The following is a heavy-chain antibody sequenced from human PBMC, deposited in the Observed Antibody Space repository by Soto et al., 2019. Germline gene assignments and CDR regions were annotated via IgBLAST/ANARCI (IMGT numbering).Heavy chain of an antibody. V-gene: IGHV4-31*02. Sequence: PSETLSLTXTVSGGSISSGGYYWSWIRQHPGKGLKWIGYIYYSGSTYYNPSLKSRVTISVDTSKNQFSLKLSSVTAADTAVYYCARGRGTAMDYYGMDVWGQGTTVTVSS. CDR3: ARGRGTAMDYYGMDV. CDR1: GGSISSGGYY. J-gene: IGHJ6*02. CDR2: IYYSGST. D-gene: IGHD5-18*01.